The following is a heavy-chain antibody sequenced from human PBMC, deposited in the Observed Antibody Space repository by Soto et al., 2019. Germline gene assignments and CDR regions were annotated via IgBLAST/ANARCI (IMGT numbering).Heavy chain of an antibody. D-gene: IGHD3-3*01. J-gene: IGHJ3*02. CDR1: GFTFSDYY. CDR3: ARDGVLQSITIFGPGPFDI. V-gene: IGHV3-11*01. Sequence: PGGSLRLSCAASGFTFSDYYMSWIRQAPGKGLEWVSYISRSGTTIHYADSVRGRFTISRDNAKNSLYLQMNSLRAEDTAVYYCARDGVLQSITIFGPGPFDIWGQGTMVTVSS. CDR2: ISRSGTTI.